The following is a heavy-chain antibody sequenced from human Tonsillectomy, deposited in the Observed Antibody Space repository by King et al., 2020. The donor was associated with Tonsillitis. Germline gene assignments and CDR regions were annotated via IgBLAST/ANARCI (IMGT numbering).Heavy chain of an antibody. CDR2: ISSGSSYI. D-gene: IGHD1-14*01. CDR1: GFTFSSYS. J-gene: IGHJ3*02. CDR3: ARDLSPGLGITAYAFDI. Sequence: VQLVESGGGLVKPGGSLRLSCAASGFTFSSYSMHWVRQAPGKGLEWVSSISSGSSYIYYADSVKGRFTISRDNAKNSLYLQMNSLRAEDTAVYYCARDLSPGLGITAYAFDIWGQGTMVTVSS. V-gene: IGHV3-21*01.